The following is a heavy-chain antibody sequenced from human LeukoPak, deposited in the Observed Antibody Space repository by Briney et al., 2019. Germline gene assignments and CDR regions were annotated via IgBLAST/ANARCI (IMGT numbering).Heavy chain of an antibody. Sequence: GASVKVSCKASGYTFTSYGISWVRQAPGQGLEWMGIINPSGGSTSYAQKFQGRVTMTRDTSTSTVYMELSSLRSEDTAVYYCARNHYGSGSYYSPQMDVWGQGTTVTVSS. CDR2: INPSGGST. V-gene: IGHV1-46*01. D-gene: IGHD3-10*01. CDR3: ARNHYGSGSYYSPQMDV. CDR1: GYTFTSYG. J-gene: IGHJ6*02.